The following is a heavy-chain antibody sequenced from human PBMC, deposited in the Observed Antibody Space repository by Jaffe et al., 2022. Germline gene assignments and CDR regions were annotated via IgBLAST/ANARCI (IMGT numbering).Heavy chain of an antibody. CDR2: ISAYNGNT. V-gene: IGHV1-18*01. J-gene: IGHJ1*01. CDR3: ARAYCSGGSCYSEYFQH. CDR1: GYTFTSYG. Sequence: QVQLVQSGAEVKKPGASVKVSCKASGYTFTSYGISWVRQAPGQGLEWMGWISAYNGNTNYAQKLQGRVTMTTDTSTSTAYMELRSLRSDDTAVYYCARAYCSGGSCYSEYFQHWGQGTLVTVSS. D-gene: IGHD2-15*01.